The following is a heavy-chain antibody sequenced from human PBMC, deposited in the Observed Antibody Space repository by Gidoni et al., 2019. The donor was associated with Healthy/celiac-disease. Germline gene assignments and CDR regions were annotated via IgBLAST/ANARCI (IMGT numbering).Heavy chain of an antibody. D-gene: IGHD1-26*01. CDR1: VGTFSSYA. CDR2: IIPILGIA. J-gene: IGHJ6*02. CDR3: ARASGSGSYFEYYYYGMDV. V-gene: IGHV1-69*10. Sequence: QVQLVQSGAEVKKPGSSVKVSCKASVGTFSSYAISWVRQAPGQGLEWMGGIIPILGIANYAQKFQGRVTITADKSTSTAYMELSSLRSEDTAVYYCARASGSGSYFEYYYYGMDVWGQGTTVTVSS.